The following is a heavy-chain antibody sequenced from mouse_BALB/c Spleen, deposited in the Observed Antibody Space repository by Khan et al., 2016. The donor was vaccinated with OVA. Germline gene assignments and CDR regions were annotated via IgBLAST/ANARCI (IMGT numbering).Heavy chain of an antibody. J-gene: IGHJ1*01. CDR1: GFSLSRYS. Sequence: QVQLKQSGPGLVAPSQSLSITCTVSGFSLSRYSVHWVRQPPGKGLEWLGIMWSGGSTDYNSALKSRLSISKDNSKSQVFLKMNSLQIDDTAMYXGARNRDGGSYWFFDVWGAGTTVTVSS. D-gene: IGHD3-3*01. CDR3: ARNRDGGSYWFFDV. V-gene: IGHV2-6-4*01. CDR2: MWSGGST.